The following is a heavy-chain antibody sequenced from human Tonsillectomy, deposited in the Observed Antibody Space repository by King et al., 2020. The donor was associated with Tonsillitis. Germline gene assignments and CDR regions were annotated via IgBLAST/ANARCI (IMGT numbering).Heavy chain of an antibody. V-gene: IGHV4-39*01. CDR3: AGIVRGVISGDY. D-gene: IGHD3-10*01. J-gene: IGHJ4*02. Sequence: QLQESGPGLVKPSETLSLTCTVSGGSISSSSYYWGWIRQPPGKGLEWIGSIYYSGSTYYNPSLKSRVTISVDTSKNQFSLKLSSVTAADTAVYYCAGIVRGVISGDYWGQGTLVTVSS. CDR1: GGSISSSSYY. CDR2: IYYSGST.